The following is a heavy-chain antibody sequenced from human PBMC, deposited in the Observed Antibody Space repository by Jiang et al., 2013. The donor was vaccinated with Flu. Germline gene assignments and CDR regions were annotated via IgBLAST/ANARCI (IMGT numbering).Heavy chain of an antibody. D-gene: IGHD2/OR15-2a*01. CDR1: GFTFSRSG. CDR3: AKDIVYAWNY. V-gene: IGHV3-30*02. Sequence: VQLVESGGGVVQPGGSLRLSCAASGFTFSRSGVHWVRQGPGKGLEWLAYIRSDGSKEYHADSVKGRFTISRDNSKNTLYLHMNSLRDEDTAIYYCAKDIVYAWNYWGQGTLVTVSS. CDR2: IRSDGSKE. J-gene: IGHJ4*02.